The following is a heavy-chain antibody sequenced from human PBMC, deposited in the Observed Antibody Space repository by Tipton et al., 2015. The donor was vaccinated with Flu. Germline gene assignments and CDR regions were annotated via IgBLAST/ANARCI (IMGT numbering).Heavy chain of an antibody. CDR1: GDSMSSYY. CDR2: IYVSGST. D-gene: IGHD3-10*02. J-gene: IGHJ4*02. Sequence: GLVKPSETLSLTCTVSGDSMSSYYWSWIRQPAGKGLEWIGRIYVSGSTTYNPSLKSRVTISVDTSKSQFSLMLRSVTAADTAVYYCARLSYYDVDLKNFYFDHWGQGALVTVSS. V-gene: IGHV4-4*07. CDR3: ARLSYYDVDLKNFYFDH.